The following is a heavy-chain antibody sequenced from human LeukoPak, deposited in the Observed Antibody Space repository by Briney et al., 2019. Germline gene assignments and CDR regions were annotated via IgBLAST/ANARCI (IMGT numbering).Heavy chain of an antibody. CDR3: ARDGVVPAAHGEYFQH. Sequence: PGGSLRLSCAASGFTFSSYSMNWVRQAPGKGLEWVSSISSSSSYIYYADSVKGRFTISRDNAKNSLYLQMNSLRAEDTAVYYCARDGVVPAAHGEYFQHWGQGTLVTVSS. CDR1: GFTFSSYS. V-gene: IGHV3-21*01. CDR2: ISSSSSYI. D-gene: IGHD2-2*01. J-gene: IGHJ1*01.